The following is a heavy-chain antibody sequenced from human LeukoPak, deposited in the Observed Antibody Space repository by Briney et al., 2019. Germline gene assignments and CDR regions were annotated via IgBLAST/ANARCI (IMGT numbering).Heavy chain of an antibody. CDR3: AKDYYDSSIFSAPHLFAC. V-gene: IGHV3-23*01. CDR2: IRGSGGNT. CDR1: GFTFSSHA. D-gene: IGHD3-22*01. J-gene: IGHJ4*02. Sequence: GGSLRLSCAASGFTFSSHAMTWVRQASGKGLEWVSSIRGSGGNTYYADSVKGRFTISRDNFQNTLYLQMNSLRAEDTAVYYCAKDYYDSSIFSAPHLFACWGQGTLVTVSS.